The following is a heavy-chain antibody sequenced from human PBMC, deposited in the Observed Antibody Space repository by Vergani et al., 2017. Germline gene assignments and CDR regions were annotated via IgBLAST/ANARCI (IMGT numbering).Heavy chain of an antibody. Sequence: QVQLQESGPGLVKPSQTLSLTCTVSGGSFNSGSYYWSWLRQPAGKRLEWIGRIHTNGVIHYNPALNSRATISVDTSRNQISQKRTTVTATDTAIYFCARCYPYVDFDIWGQGTMITVSS. CDR1: GGSFNSGSYY. CDR2: IHTNGVI. D-gene: IGHD2-2*01. CDR3: ARCYPYVDFDI. J-gene: IGHJ3*02. V-gene: IGHV4-61*02.